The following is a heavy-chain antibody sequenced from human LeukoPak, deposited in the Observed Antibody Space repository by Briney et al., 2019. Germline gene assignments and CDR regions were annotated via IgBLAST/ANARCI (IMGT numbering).Heavy chain of an antibody. CDR2: ISYDGSNK. CDR1: GFTFSSYG. J-gene: IGHJ4*02. V-gene: IGHV3-30*03. D-gene: IGHD1-14*01. CDR3: ARDRGTRALDY. Sequence: PGGSLRLSCAASGFTFSSYGMHWVRQAPGKGLEWVAVISYDGSNKYYADSVKGRFTISRDNSKDTLYLQMNSLRAEDTAVYYCARDRGTRALDYWGQGTLVTVSS.